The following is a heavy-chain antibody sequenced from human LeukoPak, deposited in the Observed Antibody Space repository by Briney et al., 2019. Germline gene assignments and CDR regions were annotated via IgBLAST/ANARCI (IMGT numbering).Heavy chain of an antibody. V-gene: IGHV4-31*03. J-gene: IGHJ5*02. CDR3: ARESSWFDP. CDR2: IYYSGST. CDR1: GGSISSGGYS. D-gene: IGHD6-13*01. Sequence: SQTLSLTCTVSGGSISSGGYSWSWLRQHPGKGLEWIGYIYYSGSTYYNPSLKSRVAISVDTSKNQFSLKLSSVTAADTAVYYCARESSWFDPWGQGTLVTVSS.